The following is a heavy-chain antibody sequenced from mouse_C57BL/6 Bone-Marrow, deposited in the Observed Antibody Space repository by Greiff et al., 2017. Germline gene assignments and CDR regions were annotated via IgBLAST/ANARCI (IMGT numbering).Heavy chain of an antibody. J-gene: IGHJ1*03. CDR1: GFTFRSYG. D-gene: IGHD1-1*01. Sequence: EVKLKQSVGDLVKPGGSLKLSCAASGFTFRSYGMPWVRQTPDKRLEWVATISSGGSYTYYPDRVKGRITISRDNAKNTLYLQISSLKSEDTAMYYCARHSLFTTTVVATPPFDVWGTGPTVTV. CDR3: ARHSLFTTTVVATPPFDV. V-gene: IGHV5-6*01. CDR2: ISSGGSYT.